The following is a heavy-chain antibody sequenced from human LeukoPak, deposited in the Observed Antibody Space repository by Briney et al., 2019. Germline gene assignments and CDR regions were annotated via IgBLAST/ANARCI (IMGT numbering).Heavy chain of an antibody. D-gene: IGHD5-18*01. CDR3: ARDLSPYTAMVYYYYYYMDV. V-gene: IGHV4-34*01. CDR2: INHSGSA. J-gene: IGHJ6*03. Sequence: PSETLSLTCVVYGGSFSDYYWSWVRQPPGKGLEWIGEINHSGSAKYNPSLKSRVTMSIHTSNNQFSLKLSSVTAADTAVYYCARDLSPYTAMVYYYYYYMDVWGKGTTVTVSS. CDR1: GGSFSDYY.